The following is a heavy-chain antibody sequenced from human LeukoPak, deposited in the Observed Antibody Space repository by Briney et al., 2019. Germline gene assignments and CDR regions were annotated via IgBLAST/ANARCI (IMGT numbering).Heavy chain of an antibody. Sequence: GASVTVSCKASVYTFTGYYMHWVRQAPGQGLEWMGWINPNSGGTNYAQKFQGRVTITRDTSISTAYMELSNLRSDDTAVYSCARSNYYDSSGSDYWGQGTLVTVSS. D-gene: IGHD3-22*01. CDR1: VYTFTGYY. J-gene: IGHJ4*02. V-gene: IGHV1-2*02. CDR3: ARSNYYDSSGSDY. CDR2: INPNSGGT.